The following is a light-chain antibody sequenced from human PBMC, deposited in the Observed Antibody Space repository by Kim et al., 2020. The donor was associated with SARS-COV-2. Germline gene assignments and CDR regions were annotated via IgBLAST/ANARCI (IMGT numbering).Light chain of an antibody. CDR2: RDS. J-gene: IGLJ2*01. CDR1: NIGSKY. CDR3: QVWDSSTVV. V-gene: IGLV3-9*01. Sequence: SVALGQTASITCGGNNIGSKYVYWYQQKPGQAPVLVIYRDSNRPSGIPERFSGSNSGNTATLTISRTQAGDEADYYCQVWDSSTVVFGGGTQLTVL.